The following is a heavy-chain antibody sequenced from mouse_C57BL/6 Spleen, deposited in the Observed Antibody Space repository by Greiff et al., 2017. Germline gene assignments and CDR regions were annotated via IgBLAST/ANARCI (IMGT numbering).Heavy chain of an antibody. V-gene: IGHV5-17*01. CDR1: GFTFSDYG. CDR2: ISSGSSTI. J-gene: IGHJ4*01. Sequence: EVMLVESGGGLVKPGGSLKLSRAASGFTFSDYGMHWVRQAPEKGLEWVAYISSGSSTIYYADTVKGRFTISRDNAKNTLFLQMTSLRSEDTAMYYCARDRGYYAMDYWGQGTSVTVSS. CDR3: ARDRGYYAMDY.